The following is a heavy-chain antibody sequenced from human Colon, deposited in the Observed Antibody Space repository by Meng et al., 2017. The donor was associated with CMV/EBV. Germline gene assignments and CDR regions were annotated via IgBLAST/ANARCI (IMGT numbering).Heavy chain of an antibody. CDR3: AKGGSYYPHPSFYFDY. V-gene: IGHV3-23*01. CDR1: GFTFSSYA. J-gene: IGHJ4*02. Sequence: GESLKISCAASGFTFSSYAVNWVRLAPGKGLEWVSSISGSGSSTYYADSVKGRFTISRDNSDNTLHLQMNSMRAEDTAVYYCAKGGSYYPHPSFYFDYWGQGTQVTVSS. CDR2: ISGSGSST. D-gene: IGHD1-26*01.